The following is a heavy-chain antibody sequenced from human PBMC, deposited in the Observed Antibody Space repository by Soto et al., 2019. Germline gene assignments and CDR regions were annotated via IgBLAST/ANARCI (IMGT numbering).Heavy chain of an antibody. D-gene: IGHD3-22*01. V-gene: IGHV1-2*02. Sequence: QVQLVQSGAEVKKPGASVKVSCKASGYTFTGYYMHWVRQAPGQGFEWMGWINPNSGGTNYAQKFQGRVTMTRDTSISTAYMELSRLRSDDTAVYYCAVNPLHYYDSSGYYFVYWGQGTLVTVSS. CDR1: GYTFTGYY. J-gene: IGHJ4*02. CDR2: INPNSGGT. CDR3: AVNPLHYYDSSGYYFVY.